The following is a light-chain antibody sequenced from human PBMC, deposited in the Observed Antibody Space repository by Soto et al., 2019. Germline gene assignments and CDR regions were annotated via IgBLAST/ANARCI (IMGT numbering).Light chain of an antibody. CDR1: SSNIGAGYN. CDR2: DNN. CDR3: QSYDSSLSAYV. V-gene: IGLV1-40*01. J-gene: IGLJ1*01. Sequence: SVLAQPPSVSGAPGQGVTISCTGSSSNIGAGYNVHWYQQLPGTAPKLFISDNNNRPSGVFDRFSGSKSGTSASLAITGLQAEDEADYYCQSYDSSLSAYVFGTGTKVTVL.